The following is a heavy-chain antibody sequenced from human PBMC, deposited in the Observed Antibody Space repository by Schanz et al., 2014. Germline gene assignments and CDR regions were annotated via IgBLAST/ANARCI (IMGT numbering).Heavy chain of an antibody. D-gene: IGHD3-10*01. CDR1: RLNFNNAW. CDR2: INQDGYDK. V-gene: IGHV3-7*01. Sequence: EVQLEESGGGLVKPGGSLKLSCAASRLNFNNAWMHWVRQAPGKGLEWVASINQDGYDKHYVDSVEGRFTISRDNAKKSLYLQMNTLRAEDTAIYYCARVEGSSGSASSYRALNVWGQGTTVTVSS. CDR3: ARVEGSSGSASSYRALNV. J-gene: IGHJ3*01.